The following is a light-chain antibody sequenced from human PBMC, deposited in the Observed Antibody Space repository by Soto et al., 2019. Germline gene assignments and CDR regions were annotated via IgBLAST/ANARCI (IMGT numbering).Light chain of an antibody. CDR2: GAS. CDR1: QRVSSN. J-gene: IGKJ5*01. Sequence: EILMTQSPATLSVSPGERATLSCRASQRVSSNVAWSQQKPGQAPRLLIYGASSRATGIPARFSGSVSGTEFTLTINSLQSEDFAVYYCQQYDTRPPRITFGQGTRLEIK. V-gene: IGKV3-15*01. CDR3: QQYDTRPPRIT.